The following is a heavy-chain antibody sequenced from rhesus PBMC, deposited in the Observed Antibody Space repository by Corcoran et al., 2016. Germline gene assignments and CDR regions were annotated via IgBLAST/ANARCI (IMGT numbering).Heavy chain of an antibody. D-gene: IGHD4-23*01. CDR3: ARRDSYYILFDY. Sequence: QVQLQESGPGLVKPSEPLSLTCAVSGGSISSGYYYWSWIRQPPGKGLEWIGYITYSGNTNYNPSLKSRVTISRDTSKNQFSLKLSSVTAADTAMYYCARRDSYYILFDYWGQGVLVTVSS. J-gene: IGHJ4*01. CDR1: GGSISSGYYY. CDR2: ITYSGNT. V-gene: IGHV4-122*02.